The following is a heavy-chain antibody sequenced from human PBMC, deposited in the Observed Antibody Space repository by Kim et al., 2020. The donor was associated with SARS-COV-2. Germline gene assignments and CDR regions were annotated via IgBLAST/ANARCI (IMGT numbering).Heavy chain of an antibody. CDR3: ARDNRDGYNFDY. J-gene: IGHJ4*02. D-gene: IGHD5-12*01. CDR1: GGSISSSSYY. V-gene: IGHV4-39*07. CDR2: IYYSGST. Sequence: SETLSLTCTVSGGSISSSSYYWGWIRQPPGKGLEWIGSIYYSGSTYYNPSLKSRVTISVDTSKNQFSLKLSSVTAADTAVYYCARDNRDGYNFDYWGQGTLVTVSS.